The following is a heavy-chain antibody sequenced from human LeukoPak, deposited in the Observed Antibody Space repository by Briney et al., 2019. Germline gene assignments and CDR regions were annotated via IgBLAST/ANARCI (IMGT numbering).Heavy chain of an antibody. Sequence: GGALRVSCVSSGLTLIAYAMSGVRQAPGRGGEWVSPICKNGETTFTADLVKGGVTISRDNSKTTVSMQINSLGVQDTAVYFCAKPGPRGFFEYWGQGTLVTVPS. V-gene: IGHV3-23*01. J-gene: IGHJ4*02. CDR1: GLTLIAYA. CDR2: ICKNGETT. D-gene: IGHD3-10*01. CDR3: AKPGPRGFFEY.